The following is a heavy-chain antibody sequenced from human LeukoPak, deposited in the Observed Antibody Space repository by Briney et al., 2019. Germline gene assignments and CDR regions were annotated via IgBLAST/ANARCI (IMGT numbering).Heavy chain of an antibody. CDR3: AILMWEPNHFDY. V-gene: IGHV1-69*05. CDR1: GGTCSSYA. D-gene: IGHD1-26*01. CDR2: SIPIFGTA. Sequence: SVKVSCKASGGTCSSYAISWVRQAPGQGLEWMGGSIPIFGTANYAQKFQGRVTITTDESTSTAYMELSSLRSEDTAVYYCAILMWEPNHFDYWGQGTLVTVSS. J-gene: IGHJ4*02.